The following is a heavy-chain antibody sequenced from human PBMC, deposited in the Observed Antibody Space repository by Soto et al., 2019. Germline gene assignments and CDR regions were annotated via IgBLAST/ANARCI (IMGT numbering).Heavy chain of an antibody. D-gene: IGHD3-9*01. J-gene: IGHJ5*02. CDR3: VKKSYCETLTGFACCAS. CDR1: GFTFSRYG. V-gene: IGHV3-30*18. CDR2: MSYDGSNK. Sequence: GGSLRLCCIASGFTFSRYGMHWARQAPGKGLEWGAAMSYDGSNKWYADSVKGRFDVSRDNSKNTLFLEMNSLRAEDTGLYYCVKKSYCETLTGFACCASWRQGA.